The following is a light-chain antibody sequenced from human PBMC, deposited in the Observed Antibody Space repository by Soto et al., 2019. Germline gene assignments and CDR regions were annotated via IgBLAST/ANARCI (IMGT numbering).Light chain of an antibody. V-gene: IGKV1-39*01. CDR3: QQSYSTTPT. CDR2: TSS. CDR1: QSIGRN. J-gene: IGKJ1*01. Sequence: DIQMNQSPASLSGAVGERATISCRASQSIGRNLNWYQQKPGKAPTLXIFTSSNLQSGVPSRFSDSGAGTDCIRAISSLQPEDVETDYCQQSYSTTPTFGQGTKVDIK.